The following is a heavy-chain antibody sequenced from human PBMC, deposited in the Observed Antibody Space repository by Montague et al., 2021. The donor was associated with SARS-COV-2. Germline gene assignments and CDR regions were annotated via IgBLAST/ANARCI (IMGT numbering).Heavy chain of an antibody. J-gene: IGHJ4*02. V-gene: IGHV6-1*01. CDR1: GDSVSNSRAA. Sequence: CAISGDSVSNSRAAWNWVRQSPSRGLEWLGRTYYTSEWYNDYALFVKSRITINPDTSKNQVSLRLNSVTPEDTAIYFCAREVDNYFGYWGQGTLVTVSS. CDR2: TYYTSEWYN. D-gene: IGHD3-9*01. CDR3: AREVDNYFGY.